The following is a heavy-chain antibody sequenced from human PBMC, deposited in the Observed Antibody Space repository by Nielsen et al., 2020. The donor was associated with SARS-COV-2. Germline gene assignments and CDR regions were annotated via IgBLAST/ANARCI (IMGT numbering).Heavy chain of an antibody. J-gene: IGHJ4*02. D-gene: IGHD3-22*01. V-gene: IGHV3-23*01. CDR3: AKGRYYDSSGATFDY. CDR1: GFTFSSYA. CDR2: ISGSGGST. Sequence: GESLKISCAASGFTFSSYAMSWVRQAPGKGLEWVSAISGSGGSTYYADSVKGRFTISRDNSKNTLYLQMNSLRAEDTAVYYCAKGRYYDSSGATFDYWGQGTLVTVSS.